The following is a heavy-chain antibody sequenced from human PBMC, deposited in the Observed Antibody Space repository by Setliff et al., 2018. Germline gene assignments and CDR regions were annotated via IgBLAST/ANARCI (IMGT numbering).Heavy chain of an antibody. J-gene: IGHJ6*03. CDR1: GFSLSTSGMC. CDR3: ARAKLSYYCMDV. CDR2: IDWDDDK. D-gene: IGHD2-15*01. V-gene: IGHV2-70*11. Sequence: SGPTLVNPTQTLTLTCTFSGFSLSTSGMCVSWIRQPPGKALEWLARIDWDDDKYYSTSLKTRLTISKDTSKNQVVLTMTNMDPVDTATYYCARAKLSYYCMDVWGKGTTVTVSS.